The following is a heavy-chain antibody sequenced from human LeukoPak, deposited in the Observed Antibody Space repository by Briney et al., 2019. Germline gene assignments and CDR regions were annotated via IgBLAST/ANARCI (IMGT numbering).Heavy chain of an antibody. Sequence: ASVKVSRKASGYTFIGYYMHWVRQAPGQGLEWMGWINPNSGATNSAQKFQGRVTMTRDTSTSTVYMELSSLRSEDTAVYYCARGGYYDFWSGHIQPYYYYGMDVWGQGTTVTVSS. CDR2: INPNSGAT. CDR3: ARGGYYDFWSGHIQPYYYYGMDV. V-gene: IGHV1-2*02. D-gene: IGHD3-3*01. CDR1: GYTFIGYY. J-gene: IGHJ6*02.